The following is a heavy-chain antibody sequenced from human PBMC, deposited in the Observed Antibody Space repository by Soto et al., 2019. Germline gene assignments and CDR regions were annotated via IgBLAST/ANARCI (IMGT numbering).Heavy chain of an antibody. CDR1: GFTFSSYA. CDR3: AKAAPERFEYSSLGPIDY. Sequence: EVQLLESGGGLVQPGGSLRLSCAASGFTFSSYAMSWVRQAPGKGLERVSAISGSGGSTYYADSVKGRFTISRDNSKNTLYLQMNSLRAEDTAVYYCAKAAPERFEYSSLGPIDYWGQGTLVTVSS. J-gene: IGHJ4*02. D-gene: IGHD6-6*01. V-gene: IGHV3-23*01. CDR2: ISGSGGST.